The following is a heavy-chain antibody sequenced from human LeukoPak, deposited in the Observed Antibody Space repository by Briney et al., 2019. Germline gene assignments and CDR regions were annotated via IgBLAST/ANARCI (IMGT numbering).Heavy chain of an antibody. J-gene: IGHJ4*02. CDR3: ARGSSGWYGIDY. CDR1: GFTFSSYE. V-gene: IGHV3-48*03. Sequence: GGSLRLSCAASGFTFSSYEMNWVRQAPGKGLEWVSYISSSGSTIYYADSVKGRFTISRDNAKNALYLQMNSLRAEDTAVYYCARGSSGWYGIDYWGQGALVNVSS. D-gene: IGHD6-19*01. CDR2: ISSSGSTI.